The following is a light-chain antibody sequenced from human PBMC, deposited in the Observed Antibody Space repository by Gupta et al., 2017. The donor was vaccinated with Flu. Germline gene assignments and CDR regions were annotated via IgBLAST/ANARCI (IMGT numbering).Light chain of an antibody. J-gene: IGKJ2*01. V-gene: IGKV2-28*01. CDR3: KQSVQTPYT. CDR2: LGS. CDR1: HRVLYSTKHNSY. Sequence: CKSAHRVLYSTKHNSYLGWYLQKPGQSPQLLIYLGSTRDSGVPDRFSGGGSGTDFTLKISRVEAEDVGVYYCKQSVQTPYTFGQGTKLEIK.